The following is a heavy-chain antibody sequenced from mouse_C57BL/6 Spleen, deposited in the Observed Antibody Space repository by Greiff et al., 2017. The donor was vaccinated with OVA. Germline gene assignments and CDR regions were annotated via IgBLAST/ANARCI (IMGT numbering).Heavy chain of an antibody. V-gene: IGHV5-4*03. CDR3: AAPGGGLRRGFAY. J-gene: IGHJ3*01. CDR1: GFTFSSYA. Sequence: EVKLVESGGGLVKPGGSLKLSCAASGFTFSSYAMSWVRQTPEKRLEWVATISDGGSYTYYPDNVKGRFTISRDNAKNNLYLQLSHLKSEDTAMYYCAAPGGGLRRGFAYWGQGTLVTVSA. CDR2: ISDGGSYT. D-gene: IGHD2-4*01.